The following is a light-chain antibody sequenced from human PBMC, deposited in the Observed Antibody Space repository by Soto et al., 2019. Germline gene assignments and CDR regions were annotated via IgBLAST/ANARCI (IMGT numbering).Light chain of an antibody. Sequence: QSVLTQPPSVSGAPGQRVTISCTGSSSNIGAGYYVHWYQQLPGTAPKLLIYGNSNRPSGVPDRFSGSKSGTSASLAITGVQAEDEDDDYCQSYDSSLSGWVFGGGTKLTVL. CDR1: SSNIGAGYY. CDR2: GNS. J-gene: IGLJ3*02. CDR3: QSYDSSLSGWV. V-gene: IGLV1-40*01.